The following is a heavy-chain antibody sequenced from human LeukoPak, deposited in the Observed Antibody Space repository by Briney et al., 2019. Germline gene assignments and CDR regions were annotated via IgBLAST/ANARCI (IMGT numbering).Heavy chain of an antibody. CDR1: VGSLSSYY. J-gene: IGHJ4*02. Sequence: SETLSLTCTVSVGSLSSYYWSWIRQPPGKGLEWIGYIYTSGSTNYNPSLKSRVTISVDTSKNQFSLKLSSVTAADTAVYYCARQMVVVVPAAKHSYYFDYWGQGTLVTVSS. V-gene: IGHV4-4*09. CDR2: IYTSGST. CDR3: ARQMVVVVPAAKHSYYFDY. D-gene: IGHD2-2*01.